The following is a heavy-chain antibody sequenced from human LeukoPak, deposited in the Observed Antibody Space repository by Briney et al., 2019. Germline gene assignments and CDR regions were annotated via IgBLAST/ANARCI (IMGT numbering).Heavy chain of an antibody. V-gene: IGHV3-23*01. D-gene: IGHD3-22*01. J-gene: IGHJ4*02. CDR1: GLTFHDYA. CDR2: ISGSGGST. Sequence: GGSLRLSCAISGLTFHDYAMTWVRQAPGKGLEWVSTISGSGGSTFYADSVRGRFTISRDNSKNTLYLQMNSLRAEDTAVYYCAKVYDSSGYDMYFDYWGQGTLVTVSS. CDR3: AKVYDSSGYDMYFDY.